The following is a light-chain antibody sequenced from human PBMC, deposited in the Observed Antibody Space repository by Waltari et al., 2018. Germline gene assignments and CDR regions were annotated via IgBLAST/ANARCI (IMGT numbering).Light chain of an antibody. CDR3: HHYGGSMWT. Sequence: EIVLTQSPGTLSLSPGERATLSCRASQSLNSDYLAWYQQKPGQAPRLLIFGASSRATGIPDRFSGSGSGIDFTLTVSRLEPEDSAVYYCHHYGGSMWTFGQGTKVAFK. CDR2: GAS. V-gene: IGKV3-20*01. CDR1: QSLNSDY. J-gene: IGKJ1*01.